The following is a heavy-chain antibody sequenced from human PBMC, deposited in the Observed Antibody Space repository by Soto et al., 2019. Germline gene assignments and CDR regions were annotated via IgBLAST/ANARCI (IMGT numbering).Heavy chain of an antibody. CDR2: ISAYNGNT. J-gene: IGHJ4*02. CDR1: GYTFTSNG. V-gene: IGHV1-18*01. CDR3: ARDLAYCGGDCYPIDY. D-gene: IGHD2-21*02. Sequence: ASVKVSCKASGYTFTSNGISWVRQAPGQGLEWMGWISAYNGNTNYAQKLQGRVTMTTDTSTSTAYMELRSLRSDDSAVYYCARDLAYCGGDCYPIDYWGQGTLVTVSS.